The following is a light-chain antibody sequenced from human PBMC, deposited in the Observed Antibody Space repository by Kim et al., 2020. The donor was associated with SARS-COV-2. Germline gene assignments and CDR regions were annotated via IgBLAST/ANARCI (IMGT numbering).Light chain of an antibody. CDR3: SSYTSSSTVV. CDR1: SSRVGGYNF. J-gene: IGLJ2*01. Sequence: GRSITISCTGTSSRVGGYNFVSWYQQHPGKAPKLMIYHVSKRPSGVSSRFSGSKSGNTASLTISGLQAEDEADYYCSSYTSSSTVVFGGGTQLTVL. CDR2: HVS. V-gene: IGLV2-14*04.